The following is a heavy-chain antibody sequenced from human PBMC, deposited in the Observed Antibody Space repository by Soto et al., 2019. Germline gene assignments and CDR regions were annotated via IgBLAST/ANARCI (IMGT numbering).Heavy chain of an antibody. D-gene: IGHD3-22*01. V-gene: IGHV3-23*01. J-gene: IGHJ4*02. CDR3: AKGGYSGSGYYFDY. CDR1: GFTFSSYA. Sequence: GGSLRLSCAASGFTFSSYAMSWVRQAPGKGLEWVSAISGSGGSTYYADTVKGRFTISRDNSKNTLYLQMNSLRAEDTAVYYCAKGGYSGSGYYFDYGGQGTLVTVSS. CDR2: ISGSGGST.